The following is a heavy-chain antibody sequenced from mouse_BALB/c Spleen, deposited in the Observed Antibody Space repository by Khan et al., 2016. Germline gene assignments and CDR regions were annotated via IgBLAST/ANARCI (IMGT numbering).Heavy chain of an antibody. CDR3: ARDLSLYAMDY. D-gene: IGHD6-1*01. CDR1: GFTFTDYY. Sequence: EVELVESGGGLVQPGGSLRLSCATSGFTFTDYYMRWVRQPPGKALEWLGFISTKANGYTTEYSASVKGRFTISRDNSQSILYLQRNTQRAEDSATYYCARDLSLYAMDYWGQGTSVTVSS. CDR2: ISTKANGYTT. V-gene: IGHV7-3*02. J-gene: IGHJ4*01.